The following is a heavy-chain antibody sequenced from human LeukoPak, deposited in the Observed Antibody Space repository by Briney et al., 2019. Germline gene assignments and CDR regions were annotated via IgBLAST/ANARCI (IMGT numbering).Heavy chain of an antibody. CDR2: THHSGST. Sequence: PSETLSLTCAVSGDSISSSNWWNWVRQPPGKGLEWIGETHHSGSTHYNPSLKSGVTISVDKSKNQFSLKLNSVTAADTAVYYCARRGSGCDYWGQGTLVTVSS. D-gene: IGHD6-19*01. CDR1: GDSISSSNW. V-gene: IGHV4-4*02. J-gene: IGHJ4*02. CDR3: ARRGSGCDY.